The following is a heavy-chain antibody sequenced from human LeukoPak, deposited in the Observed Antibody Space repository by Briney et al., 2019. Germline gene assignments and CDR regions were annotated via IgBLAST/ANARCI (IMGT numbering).Heavy chain of an antibody. CDR1: GFSFSSYA. CDR2: ISGDGTRT. J-gene: IGHJ4*02. V-gene: IGHV3-23*01. Sequence: GGSLRLSCAASGFSFSSYAMTWARQAPVKGLEWVSAISGDGTRTYYADSVKGRFTISRDNSKNTLYLQVNSLRAEDTAVYYCAKGGKWDVTPFDYWGQGTLVTVSS. CDR3: AKGGKWDVTPFDY. D-gene: IGHD1-26*01.